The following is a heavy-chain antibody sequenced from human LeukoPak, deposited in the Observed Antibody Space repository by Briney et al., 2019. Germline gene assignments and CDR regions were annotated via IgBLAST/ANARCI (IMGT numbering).Heavy chain of an antibody. Sequence: PGGSLRLSCAASGFPFSTYEMDWVRQAPGKGLEWVSYISSSDNTIYYADSVKGRFTISRDNAKNSLYLQMNSLRAEDTAVYYCAILWELTDYWGQGTLVTVSS. CDR1: GFPFSTYE. CDR3: AILWELTDY. CDR2: ISSSDNTI. V-gene: IGHV3-48*03. J-gene: IGHJ4*02. D-gene: IGHD1-26*01.